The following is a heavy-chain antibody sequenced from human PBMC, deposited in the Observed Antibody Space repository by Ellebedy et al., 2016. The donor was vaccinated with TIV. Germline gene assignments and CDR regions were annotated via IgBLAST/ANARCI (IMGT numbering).Heavy chain of an antibody. J-gene: IGHJ6*02. CDR2: INTRAGNT. CDR1: GYTFTTYY. Sequence: ASVKVSXXASGYTFTTYYMNWVRQAPGQGLEWMGIINTRAGNTAYAQNFQGRVTMTRDTSTSTVYMELSSLRSEDTAVYYCARDKWVTMLLAAHLMDVWGQGTTVTVSS. D-gene: IGHD3-22*01. V-gene: IGHV1-46*01. CDR3: ARDKWVTMLLAAHLMDV.